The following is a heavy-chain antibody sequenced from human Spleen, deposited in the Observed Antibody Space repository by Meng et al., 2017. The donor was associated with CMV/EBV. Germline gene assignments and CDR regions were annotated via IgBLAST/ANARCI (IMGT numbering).Heavy chain of an antibody. CDR3: ARGRRVVPAAPPNDAFDI. D-gene: IGHD2-2*01. J-gene: IGHJ3*02. V-gene: IGHV1-8*03. CDR1: GYTFTSYD. CDR2: MNPNSGNT. Sequence: ASVKVSCKASGYTFTSYDINWVRQATGQGLEWMGWMNPNSGNTGYAQKFQGRVTITRNTSISTAYMELSSLRSEDTAVYYCARGRRVVPAAPPNDAFDIWGQGTMVTVSS.